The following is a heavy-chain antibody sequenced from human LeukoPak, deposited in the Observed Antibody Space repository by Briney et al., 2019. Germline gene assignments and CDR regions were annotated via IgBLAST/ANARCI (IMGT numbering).Heavy chain of an antibody. Sequence: SETLSLTCTVSGGSIGSYYWSWIRQPPGKGLEWIGYIYYSGSTNYNPSLKSRVTISVDTSKNQFSLKLSSVTAADTAVYYCARVNYYGSNDYWGQGTLVTVSS. CDR3: ARVNYYGSNDY. D-gene: IGHD3-10*01. J-gene: IGHJ4*02. CDR2: IYYSGST. CDR1: GGSIGSYY. V-gene: IGHV4-59*01.